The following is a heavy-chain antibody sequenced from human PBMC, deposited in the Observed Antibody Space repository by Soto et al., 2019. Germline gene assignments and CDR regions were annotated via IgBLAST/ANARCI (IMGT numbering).Heavy chain of an antibody. CDR1: GYSFSNYA. J-gene: IGHJ6*02. CDR3: AKGGNIAVVVADYGMDV. CDR2: INAGNGNT. D-gene: IGHD2-15*01. V-gene: IGHV1-3*01. Sequence: QVHLVQSGAEVKKPGASVKVSCKASGYSFSNYAMHWVRQAPGQRLEWMCWINAGNGNTKYPQKFQDRVTITKDTTASTSYMELSSLRSEDTAVYYCAKGGNIAVVVADYGMDVWGQGTTVTVSS.